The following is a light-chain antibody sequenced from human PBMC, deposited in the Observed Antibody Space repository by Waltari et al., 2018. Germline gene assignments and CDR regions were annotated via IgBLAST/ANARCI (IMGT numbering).Light chain of an antibody. Sequence: QSALTQPASVSGSPGQSITISCPGTRSDVGGFNLVSWYQQHPGKAPKLMIYEGDKRPSGVSNRFSGSKSGNTASLRVSGLQAEDEADYYCCSYAVSSGVVFGGGTKLTVL. V-gene: IGLV2-23*01. CDR2: EGD. J-gene: IGLJ3*02. CDR3: CSYAVSSGVV. CDR1: RSDVGGFNL.